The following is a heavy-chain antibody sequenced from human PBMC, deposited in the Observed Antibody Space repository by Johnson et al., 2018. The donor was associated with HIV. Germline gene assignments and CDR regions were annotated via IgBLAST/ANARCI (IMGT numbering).Heavy chain of an antibody. CDR2: ISGSGRCP. V-gene: IGHV3-23*04. Sequence: VQLVESGGGFVQPGRSLRLSCAGSRFTFSSYALSWVRQAPGSGLVWVSSISGSGRCPNYAEPATGRFTISRDNSKNTLDLQMNSLRAEDTAVYYCAKDPTDYTPDAFDIWGQGTMVTVSS. CDR3: AKDPTDYTPDAFDI. J-gene: IGHJ3*02. CDR1: RFTFSSYA. D-gene: IGHD4-11*01.